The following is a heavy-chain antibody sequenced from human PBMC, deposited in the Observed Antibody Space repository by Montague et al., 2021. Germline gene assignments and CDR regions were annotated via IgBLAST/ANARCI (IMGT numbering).Heavy chain of an antibody. CDR1: RSLINSDYY. Sequence: SETRSLTCTVSRSLINSDYYWGWIRQPPGEGLEWMGSVSHDGRTYYNPSPKSRGTISVDTSNNHFSLKLSSVTAADTAMYYCARERDRYYYMDIWGKGTTITVSS. V-gene: IGHV4-38-2*02. CDR2: VSHDGRT. CDR3: ARERDRYYYMDI. J-gene: IGHJ6*03.